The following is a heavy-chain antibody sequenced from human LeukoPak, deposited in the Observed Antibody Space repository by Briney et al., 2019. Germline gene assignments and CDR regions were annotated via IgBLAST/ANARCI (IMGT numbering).Heavy chain of an antibody. CDR2: IWYDGSNK. CDR1: GFTFSSYG. J-gene: IGHJ6*02. D-gene: IGHD3-3*01. V-gene: IGHV3-33*01. Sequence: GGSLRLSCAASGFTFSSYGMHWVRQAPGKGLELVAVIWYDGSNKYYADSVKGRFTISRDNSKNTLYLQMNSLRAEDTAVYYCARTYYDFWSGFRQVYYYYGMDVWGQGTTVTVSS. CDR3: ARTYYDFWSGFRQVYYYYGMDV.